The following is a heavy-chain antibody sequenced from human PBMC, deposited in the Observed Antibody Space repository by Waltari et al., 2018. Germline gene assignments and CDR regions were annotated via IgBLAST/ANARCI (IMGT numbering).Heavy chain of an antibody. CDR2: TIPIFGTA. J-gene: IGHJ5*02. V-gene: IGHV1-69*05. Sequence: QVQLVQSGAEVKKPGSSVKVSCKASGGTFSSYAISWVRQAPGQGLEWMEGTIPIFGTANDAQKVRGRVRITMDEDTSAAYMELSSLRSEDTAVYYCARGAFSRHSYEPKTNWFDPWGQGTLVTVSS. CDR3: ARGAFSRHSYEPKTNWFDP. CDR1: GGTFSSYA. D-gene: IGHD3-3*01.